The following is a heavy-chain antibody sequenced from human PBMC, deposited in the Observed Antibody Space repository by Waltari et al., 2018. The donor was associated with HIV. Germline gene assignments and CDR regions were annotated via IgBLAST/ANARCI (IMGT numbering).Heavy chain of an antibody. D-gene: IGHD3-22*01. J-gene: IGHJ4*02. V-gene: IGHV2-70*15. CDR3: ARIRTIVVAGPAYYFDY. Sequence: QFTLRESGPALVKPTQTLTLTCPFSGFSLSHRAMYVGWSRQPPGTALEWLARIDWNDDKYFSTSLKTRLTISKDTSKNQVVLTMTNMDPLDTATYYCARIRTIVVAGPAYYFDYWGQGTLVTVSS. CDR1: GFSLSHRAMY. CDR2: IDWNDDK.